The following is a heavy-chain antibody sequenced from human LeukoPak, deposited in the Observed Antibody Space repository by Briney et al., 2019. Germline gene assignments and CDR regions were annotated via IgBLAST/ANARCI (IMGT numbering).Heavy chain of an antibody. CDR2: IWYDGSNK. D-gene: IGHD2-2*01. CDR1: GFTFSSYG. V-gene: IGHV3-33*06. J-gene: IGHJ4*02. Sequence: GRSLRLSCAASGFTFSSYGMHWVRQAPGKGLEWVAVIWYDGSNKCYADSVKGRFTISRDNSKNTLYLQMNSLRAEDTAVYYCAKDWRCSSTSCYLLDYWGQGTLVTVSS. CDR3: AKDWRCSSTSCYLLDY.